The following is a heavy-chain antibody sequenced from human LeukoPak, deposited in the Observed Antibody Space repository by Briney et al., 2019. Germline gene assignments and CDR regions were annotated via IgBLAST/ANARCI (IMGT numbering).Heavy chain of an antibody. V-gene: IGHV4-39*07. J-gene: IGHJ4*02. CDR2: IYYSGST. Sequence: SETLSLTCTVSGGSISSSSYSWGWIRQPPGKGLEWIGTIYYSGSTYYNPSLKSRVTLSVDTSKNQFSLKLSSVTAADTAVYYCARNLAGHFGGFYFDDWGQGTLVTLSS. D-gene: IGHD2-21*01. CDR3: ARNLAGHFGGFYFDD. CDR1: GGSISSSSYS.